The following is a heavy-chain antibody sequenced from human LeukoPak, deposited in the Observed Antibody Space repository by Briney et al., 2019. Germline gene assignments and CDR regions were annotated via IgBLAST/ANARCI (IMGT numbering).Heavy chain of an antibody. V-gene: IGHV3-23*01. CDR1: GFTFSSYA. J-gene: IGHJ4*02. Sequence: PGGSLRLSCAASGFTFSSYAMSWVRQAPGKGLEWVSAISGSGGSTYYADSVKGRFTISRDNSKNTLYLQMNSLRAEDTAVYYCAKDLDPEYSSSRGYFDYWGQGTLVTVSS. CDR2: ISGSGGST. D-gene: IGHD6-6*01. CDR3: AKDLDPEYSSSRGYFDY.